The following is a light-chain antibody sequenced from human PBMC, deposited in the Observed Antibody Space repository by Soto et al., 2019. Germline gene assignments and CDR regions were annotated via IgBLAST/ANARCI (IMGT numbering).Light chain of an antibody. CDR3: CSHAGSRGV. V-gene: IGLV2-23*02. CDR1: SSDVGSYNL. J-gene: IGLJ3*02. CDR2: EVS. Sequence: QSALTQPASVSGSPGQSITIYCTGTSSDVGSYNLVSWYQQHPGKAPKLMIYEVSKRPSGVSNRFSGSKSGNTASLTISGLQAEDEADYYCCSHAGSRGVFGGGTKLTVL.